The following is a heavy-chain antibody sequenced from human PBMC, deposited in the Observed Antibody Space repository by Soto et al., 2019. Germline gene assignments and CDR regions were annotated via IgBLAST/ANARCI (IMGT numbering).Heavy chain of an antibody. V-gene: IGHV4-4*02. CDR2: IYHSGST. J-gene: IGHJ4*02. CDR3: ARAYDSSGHYSYYLDY. Sequence: SETLSLTCAVSGGSISSSNWWSWVRQPPGKGLEWIGEIYHSGSTNYNPSLKSRVTISVDKSKNQFSLKLSSVTAADAAVYYCARAYDSSGHYSYYLDYWGQGTLVTVS. D-gene: IGHD3-22*01. CDR1: GGSISSSNW.